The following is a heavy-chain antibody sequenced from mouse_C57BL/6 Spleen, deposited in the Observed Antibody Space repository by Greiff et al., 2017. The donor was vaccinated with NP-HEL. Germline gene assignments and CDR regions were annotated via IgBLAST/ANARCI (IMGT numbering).Heavy chain of an antibody. Sequence: VQLQQSGPGLVQPSQSLSITCTVSGFSLTSYGVHWVRQSPGKGLEWLGVIWRGGSTDYNAAFMSRLSITKDNSKSQVFFKMNSLQADDTAIYYCAKIGYYDYGNYAMDYWGQGTSVTVSS. CDR1: GFSLTSYG. CDR3: AKIGYYDYGNYAMDY. J-gene: IGHJ4*01. CDR2: IWRGGST. D-gene: IGHD2-4*01. V-gene: IGHV2-5*01.